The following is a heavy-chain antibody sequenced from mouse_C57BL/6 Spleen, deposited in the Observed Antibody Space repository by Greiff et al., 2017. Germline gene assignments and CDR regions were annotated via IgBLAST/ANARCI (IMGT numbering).Heavy chain of an antibody. Sequence: QVQLKQPGAELVRPGSSVKLSCKASGYTFTSYWMDWVKQRPGQGLEWIGNIYPSDSETHYNQKFKDKDTLTVDKSSSTAYMQLSILTTDDSAVYYCASRSYWYFDVWGTGTTVTVSS. CDR3: ASRSYWYFDV. CDR2: IYPSDSET. V-gene: IGHV1-61*01. J-gene: IGHJ1*03. CDR1: GYTFTSYW.